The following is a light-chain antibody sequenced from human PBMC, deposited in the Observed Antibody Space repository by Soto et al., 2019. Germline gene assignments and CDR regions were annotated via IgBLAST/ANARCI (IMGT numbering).Light chain of an antibody. CDR2: TDD. CDR3: ATWDGGLNGVL. J-gene: IGLJ2*01. CDR1: SSNIGSYT. Sequence: QSVLTQSPSASGTPGQTVTISCSGSSSNIGSYTVSWYQRLPGTAPRLLIYTDDQRPSGVPARFSGSKSGTSASLAISGLQSEYEADYYCATWDGGLNGVLFGGGTKLTVL. V-gene: IGLV1-44*01.